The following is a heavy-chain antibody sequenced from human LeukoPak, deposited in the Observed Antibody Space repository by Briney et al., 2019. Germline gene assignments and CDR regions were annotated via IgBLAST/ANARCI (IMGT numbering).Heavy chain of an antibody. CDR3: ARLVRYDTLTGYANQLYDAFDI. Sequence: SETLSLTCTVSGGSISSYYWSWIRQPPGKGLEWIGYIYCSGSTNYNPSLKSRVTISVDTSKNQFSLKLSSVTAADTAVYYCARLVRYDTLTGYANQLYDAFDIWGQGTMVTVSS. D-gene: IGHD3-9*01. V-gene: IGHV4-59*08. CDR1: GGSISSYY. J-gene: IGHJ3*02. CDR2: IYCSGST.